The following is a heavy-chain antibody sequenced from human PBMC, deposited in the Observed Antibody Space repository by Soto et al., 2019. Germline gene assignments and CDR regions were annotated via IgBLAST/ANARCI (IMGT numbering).Heavy chain of an antibody. J-gene: IGHJ4*02. Sequence: QVQLQESGPGLVKPSETLSLTCTVSGGSISSYYWSWIRQPPGKGLEWIGSIYYSGSTNYNPCLKSRVTISVDTSKNQFSLKLSSVTAADTAVYYCAKCLGYSSSWYCSYFDYWGQGTLVTVSS. D-gene: IGHD6-13*01. V-gene: IGHV4-59*01. CDR1: GGSISSYY. CDR3: AKCLGYSSSWYCSYFDY. CDR2: IYYSGST.